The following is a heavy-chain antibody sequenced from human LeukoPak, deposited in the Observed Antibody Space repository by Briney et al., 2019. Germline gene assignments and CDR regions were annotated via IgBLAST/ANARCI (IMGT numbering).Heavy chain of an antibody. V-gene: IGHV4-39*01. D-gene: IGHD3-22*01. CDR2: IYYSGST. CDR1: GGSISSSSYY. Sequence: SETLSLTCTVSGGSISSSSYYWGWIRQPPGKGLEWIGSIYYSGSTYYNPSLKSRVTISVDTSKNQFSLKLSSVTAADTAVYYCARTQKYYYDSSGTKGAFDIWGQGTMVTVSS. CDR3: ARTQKYYYDSSGTKGAFDI. J-gene: IGHJ3*02.